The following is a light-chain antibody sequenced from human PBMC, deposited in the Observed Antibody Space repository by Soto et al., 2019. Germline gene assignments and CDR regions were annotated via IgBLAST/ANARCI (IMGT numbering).Light chain of an antibody. V-gene: IGKV3-11*01. CDR2: DAS. CDR3: QQRSNWLT. J-gene: IGKJ4*01. CDR1: QSVGSY. Sequence: EIVLTQSPATLSLSPGERATLSCRASQSVGSYLAWYQQKPGQAPRLLIYDASNRATGIPARFSGSGFGTDFTLTISSLEPEDFAVYFCQQRSNWLTFGGGTKVEIK.